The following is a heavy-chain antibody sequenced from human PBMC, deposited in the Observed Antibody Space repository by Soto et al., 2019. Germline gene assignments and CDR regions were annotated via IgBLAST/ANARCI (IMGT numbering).Heavy chain of an antibody. V-gene: IGHV5-51*01. Sequence: PAESLKISCKVSGYSFTSYWIGWVLQMPGKGLEWMGIIYPGDSDTRYSPSFQGQVTISADKSISTAYLQWSSLKASDTAMYYCARLPLYYYGSGSSHYGMDVWGQGTTVTVSS. J-gene: IGHJ6*02. CDR1: GYSFTSYW. CDR3: ARLPLYYYGSGSSHYGMDV. CDR2: IYPGDSDT. D-gene: IGHD3-10*01.